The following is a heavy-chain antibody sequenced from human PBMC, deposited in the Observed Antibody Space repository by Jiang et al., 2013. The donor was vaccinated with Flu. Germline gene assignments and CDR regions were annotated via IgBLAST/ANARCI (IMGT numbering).Heavy chain of an antibody. CDR1: GGTLNKYA. CDR2: ISAYNGNT. J-gene: IGHJ3*02. V-gene: IGHV1-18*01. D-gene: IGHD3-22*01. CDR3: ARDRQYYDTGGNAFDI. Sequence: SGGTLNKYAVSWVRQAPGQGLEWMGWISAYNGNTNYAQKLQGRVTMTTDTSTSTAYMELRSLRSDDTAVYYCARDRQYYDTGGNAFDIWGQGTMVTVSS.